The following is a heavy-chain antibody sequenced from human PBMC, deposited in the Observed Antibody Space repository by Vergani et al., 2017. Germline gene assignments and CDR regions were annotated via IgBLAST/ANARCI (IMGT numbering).Heavy chain of an antibody. CDR3: ARGDSGSYYGYDHYFDL. CDR1: GFTVSSNY. J-gene: IGHJ4*01. V-gene: IGHV3-53*02. D-gene: IGHD1-26*01. CDR2: IYSGGST. Sequence: EVQLVETGGGLIQPGGSLRLSCAASGFTVSSNYMSWVRQAPGKGLEWVSVIYSGGSTYYADSVKGRFTISRDNSKNTLYLQMNSLRAEDTAVYYCARGDSGSYYGYDHYFDLWGHGILVTVSS.